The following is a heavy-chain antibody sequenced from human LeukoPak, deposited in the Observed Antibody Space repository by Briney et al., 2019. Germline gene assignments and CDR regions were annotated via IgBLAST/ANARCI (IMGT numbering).Heavy chain of an antibody. Sequence: GTLSLTCAVYGGSFSGYYWSWIRQPPGKGLEWIGEINHSGSTNYNPSLKCRVTISVDTSKNQFSLKLSSVTAADTAVYYCARGKSVFDYWGQGTLVTVSS. V-gene: IGHV4-34*01. CDR1: GGSFSGYY. D-gene: IGHD2-8*01. CDR2: INHSGST. CDR3: ARGKSVFDY. J-gene: IGHJ4*02.